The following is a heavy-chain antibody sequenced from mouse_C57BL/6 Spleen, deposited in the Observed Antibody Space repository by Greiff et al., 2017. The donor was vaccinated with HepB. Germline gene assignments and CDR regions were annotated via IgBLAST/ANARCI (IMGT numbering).Heavy chain of an antibody. CDR2: IWSDGST. CDR3: ARHDPLLRPHAMDY. J-gene: IGHJ4*01. D-gene: IGHD2-12*01. Sequence: VQVVESGPGLVAPSQSLSITCTVSGFSLTSYGVHWVRQPPGKGLEWLVVIWSDGSTTYNSALKSRLSISKDNSKSQVFLKMNSLQTDDTAMYYCARHDPLLRPHAMDYWGQGTSVTVSS. CDR1: GFSLTSYG. V-gene: IGHV2-6-1*01.